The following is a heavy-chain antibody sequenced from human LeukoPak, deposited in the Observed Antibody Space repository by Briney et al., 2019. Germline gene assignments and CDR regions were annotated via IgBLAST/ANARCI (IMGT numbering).Heavy chain of an antibody. V-gene: IGHV4-59*11. CDR3: ARDLVTVTKGFDI. CDR2: ISYIGST. Sequence: SETLSLTCAVSADSFSSHYWTWIRQPPGKGLEWIGYISYIGSTNYNPSLKSRVTISIDTSKNQFSLKLSSVTAADTAVYYCARDLVTVTKGFDIWGRGTMVSVSS. J-gene: IGHJ3*02. CDR1: ADSFSSHY. D-gene: IGHD4-17*01.